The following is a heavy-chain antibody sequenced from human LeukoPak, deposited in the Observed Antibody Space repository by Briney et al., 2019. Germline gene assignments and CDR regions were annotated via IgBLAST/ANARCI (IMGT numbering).Heavy chain of an antibody. J-gene: IGHJ5*02. CDR2: INHSGST. Sequence: SETLSLTCAVYGGSFSGYYWSWIRQPPGKGLEWIGEINHSGSTNYNPSLKSRVTISVDTSKNQFSLKLSSVTAADTAVCYCARRWRYYYDSSGPKGWFDPWGQGTLVTVSS. V-gene: IGHV4-34*01. CDR3: ARRWRYYYDSSGPKGWFDP. CDR1: GGSFSGYY. D-gene: IGHD3-22*01.